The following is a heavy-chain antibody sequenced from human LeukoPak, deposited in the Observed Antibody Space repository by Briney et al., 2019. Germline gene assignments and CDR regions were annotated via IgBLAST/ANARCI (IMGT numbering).Heavy chain of an antibody. V-gene: IGHV3-33*01. CDR3: ATCAEAYYYYCGRDV. Sequence: PGGSLRLSCAASGFTFSSYGMHWVRQAPGKGREWVAVIWYDVSNKNSADSVKGGFTISRENSKNTLYLQMNSLRPEATAVYYLATCAEAYYYYCGRDVWGQDPTVRVS. CDR1: GFTFSSYG. J-gene: IGHJ6*02. CDR2: IWYDVSNK.